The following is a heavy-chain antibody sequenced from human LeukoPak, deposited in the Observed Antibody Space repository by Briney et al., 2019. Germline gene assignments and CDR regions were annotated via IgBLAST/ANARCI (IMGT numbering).Heavy chain of an antibody. CDR3: ARVSGYYDSSGGGVDI. D-gene: IGHD3-22*01. J-gene: IGHJ3*02. CDR2: IDYSGST. V-gene: IGHV4-59*01. CDR1: SGSISSYY. Sequence: SVTLSLTCTVSSGSISSYYWIWLRQPPGKGLEGIGYIDYSGSTNYNPSRKGRVTISVDTSKNQFSLKLSSVTAADTAVYYCARVSGYYDSSGGGVDIWGQGTMVTVSS.